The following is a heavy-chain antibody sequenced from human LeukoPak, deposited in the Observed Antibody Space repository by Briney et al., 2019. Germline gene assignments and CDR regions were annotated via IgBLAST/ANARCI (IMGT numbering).Heavy chain of an antibody. J-gene: IGHJ4*02. CDR2: VDAEDAET. CDR1: GYTLTELS. CDR3: ATAVFGATFDY. Sequence: ASVKVSSKVSGYTLTELSIHWVRPPPGKRLERMGYVDAEDAETIYAQKFQGRVTMTEDTSTDTAYMDLSSLRSEDTAVYYCATAVFGATFDYWGQGTLVTVSS. D-gene: IGHD3-10*02. V-gene: IGHV1-24*01.